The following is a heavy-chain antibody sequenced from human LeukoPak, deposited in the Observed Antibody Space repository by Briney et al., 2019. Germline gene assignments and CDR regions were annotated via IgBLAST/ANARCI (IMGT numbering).Heavy chain of an antibody. CDR1: GFTFSSYD. V-gene: IGHV3-13*01. J-gene: IGHJ4*02. Sequence: GGSLRLSCAASGFTFSSYDMHWVRQATGKGLEWVSAIGTAGDTYYPGSVKGRFTISRENAKNSLYLQMNSLRAGDTAVYYCARDEVGTTLNYWGQGTLVTVSS. D-gene: IGHD4-11*01. CDR3: ARDEVGTTLNY. CDR2: IGTAGDT.